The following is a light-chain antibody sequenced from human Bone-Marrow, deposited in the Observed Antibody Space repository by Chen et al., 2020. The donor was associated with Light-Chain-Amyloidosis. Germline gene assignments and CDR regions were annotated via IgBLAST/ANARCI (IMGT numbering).Light chain of an antibody. CDR2: DDS. CDR3: QVWDRSSDRPV. CDR1: NIGSTS. V-gene: IGLV3-21*02. Sequence: SYVLTQPSSVSVAPGQTATIAWGGNNIGSTSVHWYQQTPGQAPLLVVYDDSDRPSGIPERLSGSNSGNTATLTIGRVEAGDEADYSCQVWDRSSDRPVFGGGTKLTVL. J-gene: IGLJ3*02.